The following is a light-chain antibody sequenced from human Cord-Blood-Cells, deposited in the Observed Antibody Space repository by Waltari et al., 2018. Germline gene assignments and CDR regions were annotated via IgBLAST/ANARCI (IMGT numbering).Light chain of an antibody. CDR3: NSRDSRGNHRV. Sequence: SSELTQDPAVSVALGQTVRITCQGDSLRSYYASWYQQKPGQAPVLVIYGTNNRPAGIPDRFSGSSSGNTASLTITGAQAEDETDYDWNSRDSRGNHRVFGGGTKLTVL. CDR1: SLRSYY. J-gene: IGLJ3*02. CDR2: GTN. V-gene: IGLV3-19*01.